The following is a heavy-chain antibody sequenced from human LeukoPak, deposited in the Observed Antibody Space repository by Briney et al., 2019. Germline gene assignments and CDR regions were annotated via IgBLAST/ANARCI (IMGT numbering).Heavy chain of an antibody. J-gene: IGHJ4*02. Sequence: PSETLSLTCAVYGGSFSGYYWSWIRQPPGKGLEWIGEINHSGSTNYNPSLKSRVTISVDTSKNQFSLKLSSVTAADTAVYYCARGGRGADYWGRGTLVTVSS. CDR3: ARGGRGADY. CDR2: INHSGST. V-gene: IGHV4-34*01. D-gene: IGHD1-26*01. CDR1: GGSFSGYY.